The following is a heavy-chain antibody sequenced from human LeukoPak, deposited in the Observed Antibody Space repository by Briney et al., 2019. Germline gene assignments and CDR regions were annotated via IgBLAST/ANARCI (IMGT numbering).Heavy chain of an antibody. Sequence: GALRLSCTASGFTFSRYSMNCIRQAPGKGLEWVANIKQDGSEKYYVDSVKGRFTISRDNAKNSVYLQMNSLRAEDTAVYYCARTVVTSLDPWGQGTLVTVSS. CDR2: IKQDGSEK. V-gene: IGHV3-7*01. CDR1: GFTFSRYS. J-gene: IGHJ5*02. CDR3: ARTVVTSLDP. D-gene: IGHD4-23*01.